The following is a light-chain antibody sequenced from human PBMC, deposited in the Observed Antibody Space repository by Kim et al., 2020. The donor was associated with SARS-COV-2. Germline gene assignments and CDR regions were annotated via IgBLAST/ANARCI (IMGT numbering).Light chain of an antibody. Sequence: EIVMTQSPAPLSVSPGEGATLSCRASQDVNTNLAWYQQKPGQAPRLLISGASTRATGIPARFSGSGSGTEFTLTISSLQSEDFAVYYCQQYNNWPPITFGQGTRLEIK. CDR2: GAS. J-gene: IGKJ5*01. CDR1: QDVNTN. CDR3: QQYNNWPPIT. V-gene: IGKV3-15*01.